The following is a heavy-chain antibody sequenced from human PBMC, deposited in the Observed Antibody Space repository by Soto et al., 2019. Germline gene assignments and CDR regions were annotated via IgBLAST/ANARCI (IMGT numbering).Heavy chain of an antibody. D-gene: IGHD3-22*01. CDR1: SGPINNNIYY. Sequence: QLQLQESGPGLVKPSETLSLTCTVSSGPINNNIYYWGWIRQPPRKGLEWIGSVHHSGGTYYNPSLKSRATISVDTSNNQFSLTLRSVTAADTAVYYCARYYYDSSAFTYYFDYWGQGTLVTVSS. CDR3: ARYYYDSSAFTYYFDY. J-gene: IGHJ4*02. CDR2: VHHSGGT. V-gene: IGHV4-39*01.